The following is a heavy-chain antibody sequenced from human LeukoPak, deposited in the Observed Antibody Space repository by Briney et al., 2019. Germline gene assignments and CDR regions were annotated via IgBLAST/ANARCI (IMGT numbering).Heavy chain of an antibody. V-gene: IGHV3-23*01. D-gene: IGHD6-6*01. J-gene: IGHJ5*02. CDR1: GFTFSSYA. Sequence: GGSLRLSCAASGFTFSSYAMSLVRQAPGKGLEWVSAISGSGGSTYYADSVKGRFTISRDNSKNTLYLQMNSLRAEDTAVYYCAKLYSSSSSSSWFDPWGQGTLVTVSS. CDR2: ISGSGGST. CDR3: AKLYSSSSSSSWFDP.